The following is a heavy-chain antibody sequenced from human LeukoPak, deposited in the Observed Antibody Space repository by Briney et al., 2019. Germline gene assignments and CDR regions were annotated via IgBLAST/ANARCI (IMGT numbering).Heavy chain of an antibody. CDR2: INPSGGSR. V-gene: IGHV1-46*01. CDR3: AREIGPIQLHLWGSAFDD. Sequence: ASVKVSCKASGRTFSSYVISWVRQTPGQGLEWMGIINPSGGSRSYAKKFQGRLTATRDTSTSTVYMELSSLRSEDTAVYYGAREIGPIQLHLWGSAFDDWGQGTLVTVSS. J-gene: IGHJ4*02. D-gene: IGHD5-18*01. CDR1: GRTFSSYV.